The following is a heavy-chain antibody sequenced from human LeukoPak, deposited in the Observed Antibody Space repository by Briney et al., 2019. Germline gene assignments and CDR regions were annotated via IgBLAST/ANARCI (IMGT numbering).Heavy chain of an antibody. CDR3: ARVDYSNYFDY. V-gene: IGHV1-2*02. D-gene: IGHD4-11*01. CDR1: GYTLTGYY. CDR2: INPNSGDT. Sequence: ASVKVSCKASGYTLTGYYMHWVRQAPGQGLEWMGWINPNSGDTNYAQKFQGRVTMTRDTSISTAYMELSRLRSDDTAVYYCARVDYSNYFDYWGQGTLVTVSS. J-gene: IGHJ4*02.